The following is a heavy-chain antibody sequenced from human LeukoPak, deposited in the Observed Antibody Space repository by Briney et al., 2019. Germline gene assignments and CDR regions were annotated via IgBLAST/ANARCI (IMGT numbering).Heavy chain of an antibody. CDR2: ICYSEIP. V-gene: IGHV4-39*07. CDR3: ARGRGYSSSWYGHYYGMDV. D-gene: IGHD6-13*01. J-gene: IGHJ6*02. Sequence: SETLSLTCTVSSGSISSSCYFWPWIRQPPGKVLVWFGHICYSEIPLYNPSLTSHVTISVDTSQNQFSLKLTSVTAPDTAVYYCARGRGYSSSWYGHYYGMDVWGQGTTVTVSS. CDR1: SGSISSSCYF.